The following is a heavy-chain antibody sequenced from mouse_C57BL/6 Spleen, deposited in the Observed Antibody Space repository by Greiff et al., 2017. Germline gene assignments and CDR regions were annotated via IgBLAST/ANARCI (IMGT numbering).Heavy chain of an antibody. CDR1: GYAFSSYW. CDR2: IYPGDGDT. J-gene: IGHJ3*01. V-gene: IGHV1-80*01. D-gene: IGHD1-1*01. CDR3: ARSVTTVAPFAY. Sequence: QVQLQQSGAELVKPGASVKISCKASGYAFSSYWMNWVKQRPGKGLEWIGQIYPGDGDTNYNGKFKGKATLTADKSFSTAYMQLSSLTSEDSAVYFCARSVTTVAPFAYWGQGTLVTVSA.